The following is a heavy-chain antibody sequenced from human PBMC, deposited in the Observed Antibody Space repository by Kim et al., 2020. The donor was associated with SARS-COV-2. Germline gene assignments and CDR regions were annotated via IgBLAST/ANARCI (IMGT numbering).Heavy chain of an antibody. CDR2: ISGSGDSA. CDR1: GFTFSTYA. J-gene: IGHJ4*02. CDR3: AKDLLGLAAKDY. D-gene: IGHD3-10*01. V-gene: IGHV3-23*01. Sequence: GGSLRLSCTASGFTFSTYAMSWVRQAPGKGLEWVSSISGSGDSAYYAESVKGRFTISRDNPTNTLYLQMNSLRAGDTAIYYCAKDLLGLAAKDYWGQGTLVTVSS.